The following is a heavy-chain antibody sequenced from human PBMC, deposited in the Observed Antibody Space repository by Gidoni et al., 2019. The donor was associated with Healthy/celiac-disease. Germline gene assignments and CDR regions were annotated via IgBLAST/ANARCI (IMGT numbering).Heavy chain of an antibody. CDR2: MNPNSGNT. D-gene: IGHD1-1*01. J-gene: IGHJ4*02. CDR1: GYTFTSYD. V-gene: IGHV1-8*01. Sequence: QVQLVQSGAAVKKPGASVKVSCKASGYTFTSYDINWVRQATGQGLEWMGWMNPNSGNTGDEQKFQGRVTMTRNTSISKAYMELSSLRAEDTAVYYCARGWRNDVYFDYWGQGTLVTVSS. CDR3: ARGWRNDVYFDY.